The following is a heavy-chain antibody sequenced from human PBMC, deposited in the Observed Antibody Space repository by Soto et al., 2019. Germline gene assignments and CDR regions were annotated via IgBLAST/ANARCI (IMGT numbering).Heavy chain of an antibody. CDR2: IYYSGST. Sequence: SETLSLTCTVSGGSISSYYWSWIRQPPGKGLEWIGYIYYSGSTNYNPSLKSRVTISVDTSKNQFSLKLSSVTAADTAVYYCARLPMAGGWYWEGVDYWGQGTLVTVSS. J-gene: IGHJ4*02. V-gene: IGHV4-59*08. CDR1: GGSISSYY. D-gene: IGHD6-19*01. CDR3: ARLPMAGGWYWEGVDY.